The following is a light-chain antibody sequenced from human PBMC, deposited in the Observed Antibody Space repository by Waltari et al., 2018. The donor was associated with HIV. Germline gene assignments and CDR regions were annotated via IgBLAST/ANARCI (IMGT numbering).Light chain of an antibody. Sequence: DIQMTQSPSSLSASVGDRVTITCRASQMINTYLNWYQHKPGTAPKLLSYIGSTLHSGVPSRFSGSRAGADFTLNSTNLQPEDFATYYCQQTYSPPRTFGQGTKVEIK. V-gene: IGKV1-39*01. CDR2: IGS. CDR1: QMINTY. J-gene: IGKJ1*01. CDR3: QQTYSPPRT.